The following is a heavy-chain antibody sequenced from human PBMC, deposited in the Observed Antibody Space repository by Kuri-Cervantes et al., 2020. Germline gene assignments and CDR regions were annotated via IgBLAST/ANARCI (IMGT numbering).Heavy chain of an antibody. D-gene: IGHD3-22*01. CDR2: IIPIFGTA. Sequence: SVKVSCKASGGTFSSYAISWVRQAPGQGLEWMGGIIPIFGTANYAQKFQGRVTITADESTSTAYMELSSLRSEDTAVYYCAREYQDSSGYLGALHDAFDIWGQGTMVTVS. CDR1: GGTFSSYA. J-gene: IGHJ3*02. CDR3: AREYQDSSGYLGALHDAFDI. V-gene: IGHV1-69*13.